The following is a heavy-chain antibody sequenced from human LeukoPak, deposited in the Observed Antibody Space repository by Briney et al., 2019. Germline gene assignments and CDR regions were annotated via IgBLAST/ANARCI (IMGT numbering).Heavy chain of an antibody. CDR2: IYYTGST. V-gene: IGHV4-59*12. Sequence: SETLSLTCTVSGGSISNYYWSWIRQPPGKGLEWIAYIYYTGSTNYNPSLKSRVTISVDTSKNQFSLKLSSVTAADTAVYYCARDMVRGAYFDYWGQGTLVTVSS. CDR1: GGSISNYY. J-gene: IGHJ4*02. D-gene: IGHD3-10*01. CDR3: ARDMVRGAYFDY.